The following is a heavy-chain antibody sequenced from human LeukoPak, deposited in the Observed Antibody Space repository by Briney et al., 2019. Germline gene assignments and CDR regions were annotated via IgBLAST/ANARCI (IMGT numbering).Heavy chain of an antibody. CDR3: ARDLTTVVTLPLAYYYYGMDV. D-gene: IGHD4-23*01. V-gene: IGHV1-18*01. J-gene: IGHJ6*02. CDR2: ISAYNGNT. CDR1: GYTFTSYG. Sequence: GASVKVSCTASGYTFTSYGISWVRQASGQGLEWMGWISAYNGNTNYAQKLQGRVTMTTDTSTSTAYMELGSLRSDDTAVYYCARDLTTVVTLPLAYYYYGMDVWGQGTTVTVSS.